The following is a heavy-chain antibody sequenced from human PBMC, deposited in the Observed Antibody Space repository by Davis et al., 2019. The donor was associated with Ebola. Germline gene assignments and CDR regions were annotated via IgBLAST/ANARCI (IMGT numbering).Heavy chain of an antibody. CDR2: IYYIGST. J-gene: IGHJ4*02. Sequence: SETLSLTCTVSGGSISVDYCGWIRQPPGKGLEWIGYIYYIGSTNYNPSLKSRVTISVDPSKNQSSLKLSAVTAADTAVYYCARGGFRDSFDYWGQGTLVTVSS. D-gene: IGHD3-10*01. CDR3: ARGGFRDSFDY. V-gene: IGHV4-59*01. CDR1: GGSISVDY.